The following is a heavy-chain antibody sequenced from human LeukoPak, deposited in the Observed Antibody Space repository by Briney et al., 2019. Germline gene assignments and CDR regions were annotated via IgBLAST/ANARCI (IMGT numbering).Heavy chain of an antibody. CDR2: IYYSGST. D-gene: IGHD3-22*01. Sequence: SETLSLTCTVSGGSISSSSYYWGWIRQPPGKGLEWIGSIYYSGSTYYNPSLKSRVTISVDTSKNQFSLKLSSVTAADTAVYYCARHKTYYYDSSGYYCGAPDAFDIWGQGTMVTVSS. CDR3: ARHKTYYYDSSGYYCGAPDAFDI. J-gene: IGHJ3*02. CDR1: GGSISSSSYY. V-gene: IGHV4-39*01.